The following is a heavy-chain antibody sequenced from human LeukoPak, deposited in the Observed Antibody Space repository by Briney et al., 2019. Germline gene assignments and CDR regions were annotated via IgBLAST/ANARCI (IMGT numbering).Heavy chain of an antibody. Sequence: PGGSLRLSFAASGFTFSNYAMGWFRQAPGKGLEWVSGISGSGGTSYYADSVKGRFTISRDNSKNTLYLQMNSLRVEDTAVYYCAKDNGYSFGTHFDYWGQGILVTVSS. CDR2: ISGSGGTS. CDR3: AKDNGYSFGTHFDY. V-gene: IGHV3-23*01. D-gene: IGHD5-18*01. J-gene: IGHJ4*02. CDR1: GFTFSNYA.